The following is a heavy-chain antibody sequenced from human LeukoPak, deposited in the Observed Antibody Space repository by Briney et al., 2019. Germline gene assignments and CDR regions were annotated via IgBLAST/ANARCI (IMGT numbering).Heavy chain of an antibody. J-gene: IGHJ4*02. CDR2: ISGSGGST. V-gene: IGHV3-23*01. CDR1: GFTFSSYA. Sequence: GGSLRLSCAASGFTFSSYAMSWVRQAPGKGLEWVSAISGSGGSTYYADSVKGRLTISRDNSKNTLYLQMNSLRAEDAAVYYCARQHSSSAFDYWGQGTLVTVSS. CDR3: ARQHSSSAFDY. D-gene: IGHD6-6*01.